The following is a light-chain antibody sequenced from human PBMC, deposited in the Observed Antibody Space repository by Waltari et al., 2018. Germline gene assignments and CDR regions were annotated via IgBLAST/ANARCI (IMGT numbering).Light chain of an antibody. Sequence: DIVMTQSPLSLPVTPGEPASISCRPNQSLLHRNGKNYLDWYLQKPGQSPQLLIYLGSNRASGVPDRFSGSGSGTDFTLKISRVEAEDVGFYYCMHALETRNTFGPGTKVDIK. CDR2: LGS. V-gene: IGKV2-28*01. CDR3: MHALETRNT. J-gene: IGKJ3*01. CDR1: QSLLHRNGKNY.